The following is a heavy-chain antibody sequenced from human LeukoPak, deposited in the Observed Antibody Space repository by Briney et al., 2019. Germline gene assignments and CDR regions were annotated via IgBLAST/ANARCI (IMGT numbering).Heavy chain of an antibody. D-gene: IGHD2-2*01. V-gene: IGHV3-33*06. CDR2: VTSDESKK. J-gene: IGHJ4*02. CDR1: GFALSHYG. Sequence: GGSLRLSCTASGFALSHYGMHWVRQAPRKGLDWVAAVTSDESKKYYIEPVKGRYTISRDNSKNTLYLQMNSLRAEDTAVYYCAKDGPGVVPAATAWGQGTLVTVSS. CDR3: AKDGPGVVPAATA.